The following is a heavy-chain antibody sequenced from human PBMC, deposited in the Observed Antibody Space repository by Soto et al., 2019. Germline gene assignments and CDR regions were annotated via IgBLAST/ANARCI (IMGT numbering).Heavy chain of an antibody. D-gene: IGHD3-3*01. CDR1: GYTFTSYY. Sequence: GASVKVSCKASGYTFTSYYMHWVRQAPGQGLEWMGIINPSGGSTSYAQKFQGRVTMTRDTSTSTVYMELSSLRSEDTAVYYCARDRYDFWSGYYTSNYYGMDVWGQGTTVTVSS. J-gene: IGHJ6*02. V-gene: IGHV1-46*01. CDR3: ARDRYDFWSGYYTSNYYGMDV. CDR2: INPSGGST.